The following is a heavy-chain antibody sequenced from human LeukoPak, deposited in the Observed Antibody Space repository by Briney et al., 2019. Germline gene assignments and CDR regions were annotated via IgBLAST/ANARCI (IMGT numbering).Heavy chain of an antibody. V-gene: IGHV5-10-1*01. CDR2: IDPSDSYT. J-gene: IGHJ4*02. Sequence: GESLKISCKGSGYSFTSYWISWVRQMPGKGLEWMGRIDPSDSYTNYSPSFQGHVTISADKSISTAYLQWSSLKASDTAMYYCARRAKSYCSGGGCYLDYWGQGTLVTVSS. CDR3: ARRAKSYCSGGGCYLDY. CDR1: GYSFTSYW. D-gene: IGHD2-15*01.